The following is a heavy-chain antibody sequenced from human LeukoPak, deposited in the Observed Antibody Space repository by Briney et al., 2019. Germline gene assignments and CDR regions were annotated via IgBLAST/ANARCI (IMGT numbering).Heavy chain of an antibody. CDR2: IYYSGST. D-gene: IGHD3-10*01. CDR3: AREYYYGSGSPLMDV. Sequence: SQTLSLTCTVSGGSISSGGYYWSWIRQHPGKGLEWIGDIYYSGSTYYNPSLKSRVTISVDTSKNQFSLKLSSVTAADTAVYYCAREYYYGSGSPLMDVWGQGTTVTVSS. J-gene: IGHJ6*02. V-gene: IGHV4-31*03. CDR1: GGSISSGGYY.